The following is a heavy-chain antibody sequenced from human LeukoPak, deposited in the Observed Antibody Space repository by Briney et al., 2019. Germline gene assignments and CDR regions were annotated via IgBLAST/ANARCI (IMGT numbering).Heavy chain of an antibody. CDR3: ARAANDYSNKYYFDY. D-gene: IGHD4-11*01. J-gene: IGHJ4*02. CDR2: ISSSSSYI. CDR1: GFTFSS. V-gene: IGHV3-21*01. Sequence: GGSLRLSCAASGFTFSSTNWVRQAPGKGLEWVSSISSSSSYIYYADSVKGRFTISRDNAKNSLYLQMNSLRAEDTAVYYCARAANDYSNKYYFDYWGQGTLVTVSS.